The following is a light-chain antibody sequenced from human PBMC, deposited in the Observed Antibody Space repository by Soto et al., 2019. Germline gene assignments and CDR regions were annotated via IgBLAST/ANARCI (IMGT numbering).Light chain of an antibody. J-gene: IGLJ1*01. V-gene: IGLV2-8*01. CDR3: TSSAGSNHSL. Sequence: QSVLTQPPSASGSPGQSVTISCTGTSSDVGGYDFVSWYQQHPGKAPKLMIHEVSKRPSGVPDRFSGSKSGNTASLTVSGLQAEVYSDYYSTSSAGSNHSLFGTR. CDR2: EVS. CDR1: SSDVGGYDF.